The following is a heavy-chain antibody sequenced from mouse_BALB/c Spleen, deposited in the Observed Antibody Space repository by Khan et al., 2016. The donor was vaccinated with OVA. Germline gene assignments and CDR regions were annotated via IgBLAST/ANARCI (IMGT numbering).Heavy chain of an antibody. Sequence: EVQLQESGPSLVQPSQTLSLTCSVTGDSISSGYWSWIRKFPGNKLEYMGYMISSGYTYYNPSLKRRISITRHTSKKQYYLQLNSVTTEDTATYYGARSNYRYAFAYWGQGTLVTVSA. CDR3: ARSNYRYAFAY. V-gene: IGHV3-8*02. J-gene: IGHJ3*01. D-gene: IGHD2-14*01. CDR2: MISSGYT. CDR1: GDSISSGY.